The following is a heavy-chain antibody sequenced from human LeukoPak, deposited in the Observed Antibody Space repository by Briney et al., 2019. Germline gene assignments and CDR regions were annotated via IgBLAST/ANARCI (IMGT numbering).Heavy chain of an antibody. V-gene: IGHV3-7*01. D-gene: IGHD3-22*01. CDR3: ARKKYYYDTSTYGWFDL. CDR1: GFTFSTYW. J-gene: IGHJ5*02. Sequence: GGSLRLSCAASGFTFSTYWMTWVRQAPGKGLEWVANINQNGSETYYVDSVKSRFTISRDNAKNSLYLQMNSLRVEDTAVYYCARKKYYYDTSTYGWFDLWGEGIWVSVSS. CDR2: INQNGSET.